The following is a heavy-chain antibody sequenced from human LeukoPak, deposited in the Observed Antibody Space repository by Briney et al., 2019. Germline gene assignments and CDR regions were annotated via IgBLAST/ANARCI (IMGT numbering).Heavy chain of an antibody. D-gene: IGHD4-11*01. CDR1: GYTFTSYG. V-gene: IGHV1-18*01. CDR3: ARYPEPQSTVTTLFWFDP. CDR2: ISAYNGNT. Sequence: ASVKVSCKASGYTFTSYGISWVRQAPGQGLEWMGWISAYNGNTNYAQKLQGRVTMTTDTSTSTAYMELRSLRSDDTAVYYCARYPEPQSTVTTLFWFDPWGQGTLVTVSS. J-gene: IGHJ5*02.